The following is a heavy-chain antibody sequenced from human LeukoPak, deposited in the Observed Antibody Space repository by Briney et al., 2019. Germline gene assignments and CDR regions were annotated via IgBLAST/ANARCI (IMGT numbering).Heavy chain of an antibody. CDR1: GFTFNSYW. V-gene: IGHV3-74*01. J-gene: IGHJ4*02. Sequence: SGGSLRLSCTVSGFTFNSYWMHWVRQAPGKGLVWVSRMNNDGRVISYADSVKGRFTLSRDNAKNTLYLQMNRLRAEDTAVYYCAREFEATGFWALDYWGQGTLVTASS. D-gene: IGHD3-16*01. CDR3: AREFEATGFWALDY. CDR2: MNNDGRVI.